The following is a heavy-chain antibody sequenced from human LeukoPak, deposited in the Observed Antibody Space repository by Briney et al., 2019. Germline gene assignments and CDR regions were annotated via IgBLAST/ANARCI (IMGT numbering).Heavy chain of an antibody. D-gene: IGHD3-22*01. CDR1: GFTFSSYS. CDR3: ARDSSEYSEPNDAFDN. Sequence: GGSLRLSCAASGFTFSSYSMNWVRQAPGKGLEWVSSISSSSSSYIYYADSVKGRFTISRDNAKNSLYLQMNSLRAEDTAVYYCARDSSEYSEPNDAFDNWGQGTVVTVSS. J-gene: IGHJ3*02. V-gene: IGHV3-21*01. CDR2: ISSSSSSYI.